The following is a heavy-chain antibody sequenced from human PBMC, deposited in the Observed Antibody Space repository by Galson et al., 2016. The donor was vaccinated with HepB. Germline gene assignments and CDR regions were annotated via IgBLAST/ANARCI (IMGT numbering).Heavy chain of an antibody. CDR2: ISRSGDST. J-gene: IGHJ6*04. CDR3: GQGSTAPAV. V-gene: IGHV3-23*01. CDR1: GFTFSNYG. Sequence: SLRLSCAASGFTFSNYGMTWVRQAPGKGLEVVSSISRSGDSTDYADSVKGRFTISRDNSKNMLYLQMNSLRAEDTATYYCGQGSTAPAVWGKGTTVTVSS. D-gene: IGHD3-10*01.